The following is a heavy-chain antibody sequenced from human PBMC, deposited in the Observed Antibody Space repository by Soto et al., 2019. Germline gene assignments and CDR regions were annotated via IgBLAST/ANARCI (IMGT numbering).Heavy chain of an antibody. J-gene: IGHJ4*02. D-gene: IGHD3-10*01. CDR3: ARHTTSAFGELYY. CDR2: IYYSGST. Sequence: QLQLQESGPGLVKPSETLSLTCTVSGGSISSSSYYWGWIRQPPGKGLEWIGSIYYSGSTYYNPSLKSRVTISVDTSKNQFSLKLSSVTAADTAVYYCARHTTSAFGELYYWGQGTLVTVSS. CDR1: GGSISSSSYY. V-gene: IGHV4-39*01.